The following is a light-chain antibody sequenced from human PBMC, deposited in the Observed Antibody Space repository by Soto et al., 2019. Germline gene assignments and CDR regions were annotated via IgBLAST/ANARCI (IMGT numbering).Light chain of an antibody. J-gene: IGKJ3*01. CDR2: GAS. V-gene: IGKV3-15*01. Sequence: IVMTQSPATLSVSPGERATLSCRASQSVASNLAWYQQRLGQAPRLLVYGASTRATGIPARFSGSGSGTEFTHTIGSVQSEDFAVYYCQQYNKWPVFTFGPGTRVDIK. CDR1: QSVASN. CDR3: QQYNKWPVFT.